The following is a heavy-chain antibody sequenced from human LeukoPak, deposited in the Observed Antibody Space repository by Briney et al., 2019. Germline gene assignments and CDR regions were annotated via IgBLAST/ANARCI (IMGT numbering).Heavy chain of an antibody. CDR2: IYYSGST. V-gene: IGHV4-39*07. Sequence: SETLSLTCTVSGGSISSYYWSWIRQPPGKGLEWIGSIYYSGSTYYNPSLKSRVTISVDTSKNQFSLKLSSVTAADTAVYYCARAFPEDIVVVPAQFDYWGQGTLVTVSS. J-gene: IGHJ4*02. D-gene: IGHD2-2*01. CDR1: GGSISSYY. CDR3: ARAFPEDIVVVPAQFDY.